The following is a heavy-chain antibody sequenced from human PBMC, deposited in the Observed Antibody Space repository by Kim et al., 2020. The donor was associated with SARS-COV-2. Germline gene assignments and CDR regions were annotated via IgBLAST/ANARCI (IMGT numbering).Heavy chain of an antibody. D-gene: IGHD1-7*01. CDR2: INVYNGET. J-gene: IGHJ4*02. Sequence: ASVKVSCKASGYSFTSYGIRWVRQAPGQGLEWMGWINVYNGETSYVQKFQGRVTMTTDTSTSTAYMELRSLRSDDTAVYYCARGKGTREGGRWFFEYWGQGTLVTVSS. V-gene: IGHV1-18*04. CDR1: GYSFTSYG. CDR3: ARGKGTREGGRWFFEY.